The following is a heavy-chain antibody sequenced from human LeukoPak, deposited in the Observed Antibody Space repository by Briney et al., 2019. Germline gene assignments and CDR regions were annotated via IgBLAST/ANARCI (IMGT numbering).Heavy chain of an antibody. Sequence: SETLSLTCTVSGGSISGNYWSSIRQPAGKGLEWIGRIYSTGSTNYNPSLKSRVTMSVDTSKNQFSLKLTSVTAADTAVYYCAREHPVAIAADYWGQGTLVTVSS. J-gene: IGHJ4*02. V-gene: IGHV4-4*07. CDR3: AREHPVAIAADY. D-gene: IGHD6-25*01. CDR1: GGSISGNY. CDR2: IYSTGST.